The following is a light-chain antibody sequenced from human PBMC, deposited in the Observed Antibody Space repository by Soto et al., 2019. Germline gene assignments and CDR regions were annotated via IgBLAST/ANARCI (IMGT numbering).Light chain of an antibody. CDR2: EGS. CDR3: CSYAGSPHVV. Sequence: QSALTQPASVSGSPGQSITISCTGTSSDVGSYKLVSWYQQHPGKAPKLMIYEGSKRPSGVSNRFSGSKSGNTASLTISGLQAEDEADYYCCSYAGSPHVVFGGGTKLTVL. CDR1: SSDVGSYKL. V-gene: IGLV2-23*01. J-gene: IGLJ2*01.